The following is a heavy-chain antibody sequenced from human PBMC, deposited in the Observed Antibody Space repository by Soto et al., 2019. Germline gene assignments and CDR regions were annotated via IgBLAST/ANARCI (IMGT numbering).Heavy chain of an antibody. J-gene: IGHJ6*02. D-gene: IGHD1-1*01. V-gene: IGHV3-30*18. CDR3: ANGNDGVRYYYGMDV. CDR2: ISFDGSER. Sequence: QVQLVESGGGVVQPGTSLRLSCVVSGLTFRDSGMHWVRQAPGKGLEWVAVISFDGSERHYRDSVKGRLPISRDNSRNTPYPQMNSLRGDDSAVYYCANGNDGVRYYYGMDVWGQGSTVTVSS. CDR1: GLTFRDSG.